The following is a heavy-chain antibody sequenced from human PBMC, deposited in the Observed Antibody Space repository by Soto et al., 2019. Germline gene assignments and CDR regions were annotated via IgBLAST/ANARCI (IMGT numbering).Heavy chain of an antibody. CDR1: GASITSGGYS. CDR3: ARYLLRGVIDY. J-gene: IGHJ4*02. V-gene: IGHV4-30-2*01. CDR2: IYQSGDA. Sequence: QLQLQESGSGLVKSSQTLSLTCTVSGASITSGGYSWSWIRQPPGKGLEWIGYIYQSGDAFYNPSLKSRVIISVDRSKNQFSLNLTSVTAADTAVYYCARYLLRGVIDYWGQGTLVTVSS. D-gene: IGHD3-10*01.